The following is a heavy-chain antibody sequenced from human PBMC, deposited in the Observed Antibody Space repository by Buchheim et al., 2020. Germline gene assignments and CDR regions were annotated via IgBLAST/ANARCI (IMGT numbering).Heavy chain of an antibody. Sequence: QVQLVQSGAEVKKPGASVKVSCKASGYTFTSYYMHWVRQAPGQGLEWMGIINPSGGSTSYPQKFQGRVTMTRDTSTSTVYMELSSLRSEDTAVYYCARRGSSRGIAAADGMDVWGQGTT. CDR3: ARRGSSRGIAAADGMDV. J-gene: IGHJ6*02. CDR1: GYTFTSYY. CDR2: INPSGGST. D-gene: IGHD6-13*01. V-gene: IGHV1-46*03.